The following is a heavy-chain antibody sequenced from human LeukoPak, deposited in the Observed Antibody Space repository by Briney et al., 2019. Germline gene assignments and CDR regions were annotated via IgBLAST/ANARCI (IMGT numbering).Heavy chain of an antibody. CDR1: GFTFSSYA. Sequence: GGSLKLSCAASGFTFSSYAMHWVRQAPGKGLEWVAVISYDGSNKYYADSVKGRFTISRDNSKNTLYLQMNSLRAEDTAVYYCARDYSDYYFDYWGQGTLVTVSS. J-gene: IGHJ4*02. CDR2: ISYDGSNK. D-gene: IGHD4-11*01. CDR3: ARDYSDYYFDY. V-gene: IGHV3-30-3*01.